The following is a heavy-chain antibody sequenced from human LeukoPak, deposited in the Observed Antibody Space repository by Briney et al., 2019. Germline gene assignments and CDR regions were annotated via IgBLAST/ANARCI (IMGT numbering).Heavy chain of an antibody. CDR2: ISAHSGNT. CDR3: ARDLSSGGWTLEFDN. J-gene: IGHJ4*02. Sequence: GASVKVSFKTSGYTFTTYGITWVRQAPGQGFQWMGWISAHSGNTKYAENFQGRISLTTDTSATTAYMELRSLTSDDTAVYYCARDLSSGGWTLEFDNWGQGSLVTVAS. CDR1: GYTFTTYG. V-gene: IGHV1-18*01. D-gene: IGHD2-15*01.